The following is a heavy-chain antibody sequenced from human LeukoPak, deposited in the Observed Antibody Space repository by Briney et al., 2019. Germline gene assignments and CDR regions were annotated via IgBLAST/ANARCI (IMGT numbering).Heavy chain of an antibody. CDR1: GGSISSYY. CDR3: ARAPTVVTPYYFDY. D-gene: IGHD4-23*01. Sequence: KPSETLSLTCTVSGGSISSYYWSLIRQPPGKGLEWIGYIYYSGSTNYNPSLKSRVTISVDTSKNQFSLKLSSVTAADTAVYYCARAPTVVTPYYFDYWGQGTLVTVSS. CDR2: IYYSGST. V-gene: IGHV4-59*01. J-gene: IGHJ4*02.